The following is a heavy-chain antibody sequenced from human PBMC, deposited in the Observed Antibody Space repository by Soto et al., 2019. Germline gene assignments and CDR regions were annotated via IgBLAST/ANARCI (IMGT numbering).Heavy chain of an antibody. D-gene: IGHD3-22*01. V-gene: IGHV3-21*01. J-gene: IGHJ4*02. CDR1: GFTLSSYS. Sequence: GGSLRLSCAASGFTLSSYSMNWVRQVPGKGLEWVSSISSSSAYIYYADSVRGRFTISRDNAKNSLFLQMHNLRAEDTAVYYCARKGNHYDIDTYYLFDYWGQGTLVTVSS. CDR2: ISSSSAYI. CDR3: ARKGNHYDIDTYYLFDY.